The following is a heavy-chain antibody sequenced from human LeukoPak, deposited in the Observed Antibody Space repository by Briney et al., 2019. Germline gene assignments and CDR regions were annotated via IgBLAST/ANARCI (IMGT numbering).Heavy chain of an antibody. V-gene: IGHV3-21*01. Sequence: GGSLRLSCAASGFTFSSYSMNWVREAPGKGLWWGSSISSSSSYIYYADSVKGRFTISRDNAKNSLYLQMNSLRAEDTAVYYCARDLATVTTGWFDPWGQGTLVTVSS. CDR3: ARDLATVTTGWFDP. CDR1: GFTFSSYS. CDR2: ISSSSSYI. J-gene: IGHJ5*02. D-gene: IGHD4-17*01.